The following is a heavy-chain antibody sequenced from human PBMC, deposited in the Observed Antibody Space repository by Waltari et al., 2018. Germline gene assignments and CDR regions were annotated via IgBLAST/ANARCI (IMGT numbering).Heavy chain of an antibody. Sequence: QVQLVESGGGAVQPGRSLRLSCAVSGFTFSSYAFHGVRQAPGKGLEWVAVISYDGSKKYYADFVKGRFTIYRDNSKNTAYMQMESLRDEDTAIYYCARDDHFWSGHPHYMDVWGKGTTVIVSS. CDR2: ISYDGSKK. J-gene: IGHJ6*03. V-gene: IGHV3-30-3*01. CDR1: GFTFSSYA. D-gene: IGHD3-3*02. CDR3: ARDDHFWSGHPHYMDV.